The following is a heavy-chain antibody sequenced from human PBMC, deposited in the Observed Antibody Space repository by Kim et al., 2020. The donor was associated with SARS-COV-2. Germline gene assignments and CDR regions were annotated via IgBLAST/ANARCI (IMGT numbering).Heavy chain of an antibody. Sequence: GIAIYAQKFQGRVTITADKSTSTAYMELSSLRSEDTAVYYCARDPRIGSSWGQGTLVTVSS. D-gene: IGHD3-10*01. J-gene: IGHJ5*02. CDR2: GIA. V-gene: IGHV1-69*04. CDR3: ARDPRIGSS.